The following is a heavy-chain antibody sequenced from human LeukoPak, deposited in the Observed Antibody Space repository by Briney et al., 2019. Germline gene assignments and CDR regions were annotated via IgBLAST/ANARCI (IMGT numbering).Heavy chain of an antibody. J-gene: IGHJ4*02. D-gene: IGHD3-22*01. V-gene: IGHV4-34*01. CDR3: ARDMHYYDSRAQNFSDY. CDR2: INHSGST. Sequence: PSETLSLTCAVYGGSFSGYYWSWIRQPPGKGLEWIGEINHSGSTNYNPSLKSRVTISVDTSKNQFSLKLSSVTAADTAVYYCARDMHYYDSRAQNFSDYWGQGTLVTVSS. CDR1: GGSFSGYY.